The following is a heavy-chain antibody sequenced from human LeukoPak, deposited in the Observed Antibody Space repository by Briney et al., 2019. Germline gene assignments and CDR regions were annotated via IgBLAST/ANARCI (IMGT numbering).Heavy chain of an antibody. CDR3: ARKMSVVTARYYYYCGMDV. V-gene: IGHV4-59*01. D-gene: IGHD2-21*02. CDR1: GGSISSYY. Sequence: PSETLSLTCTVSGGSISSYYWSWIRQPPGKGLEWIGYIYYSGSTNYNPSLKSRVTISVDTSKNQFSLKLSSVTAADTAVYYCARKMSVVTARYYYYCGMDVWGQGTTVTVSS. J-gene: IGHJ6*02. CDR2: IYYSGST.